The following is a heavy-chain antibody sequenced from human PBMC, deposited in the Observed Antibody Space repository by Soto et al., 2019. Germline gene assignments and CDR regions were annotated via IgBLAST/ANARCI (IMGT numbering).Heavy chain of an antibody. V-gene: IGHV4-34*01. CDR3: VRIRYQLPSSVLWLDP. D-gene: IGHD3-16*01. Sequence: SETLSLTCAVYGGFLSESYWTWIRQPPGKGLEWIGEINHVAGTNYNPSLKSRVTMSVDTSQNQSSLRLISVTDADTAMYFCVRIRYQLPSSVLWLDPWGQGTPVTVSS. CDR1: GGFLSESY. CDR2: INHVAGT. J-gene: IGHJ5*02.